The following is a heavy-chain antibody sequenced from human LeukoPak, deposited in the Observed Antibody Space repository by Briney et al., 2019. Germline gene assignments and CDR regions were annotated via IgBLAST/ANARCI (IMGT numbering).Heavy chain of an antibody. V-gene: IGHV3-23*01. CDR3: AKTGSTISHQYAFDI. Sequence: GGSLRLSCAASGITFSNYPMSWVRQAPGKGLEWVSAISGSGGNTYYADSVKGRFTISRDNSKNTLYLQANSLRAEDTAVYYGAKTGSTISHQYAFDIWGQGTMVTVSS. CDR2: ISGSGGNT. CDR1: GITFSNYP. D-gene: IGHD4/OR15-4a*01. J-gene: IGHJ3*02.